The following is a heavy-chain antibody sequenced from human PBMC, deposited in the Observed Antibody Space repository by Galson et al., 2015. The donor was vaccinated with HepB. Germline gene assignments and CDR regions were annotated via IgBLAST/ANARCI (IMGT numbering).Heavy chain of an antibody. Sequence: LSCAASVFTFSDYYMEWVRQAPGKGLEWVGRVRHKARRYTTDYVASVEGRFTISRDDSKNSLYLQMDSLKTEDTAVYYCSRTLPGIDLDYWGQGTLVTVSS. CDR2: VRHKARRYTT. CDR1: VFTFSDYY. D-gene: IGHD3-3*02. J-gene: IGHJ4*02. CDR3: SRTLPGIDLDY. V-gene: IGHV3-72*01.